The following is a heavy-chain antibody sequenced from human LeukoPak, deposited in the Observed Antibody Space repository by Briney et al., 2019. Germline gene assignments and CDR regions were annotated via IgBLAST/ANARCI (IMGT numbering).Heavy chain of an antibody. CDR1: GDSISIYY. J-gene: IGHJ4*02. Sequence: SETLSLTCTVSGDSISIYYWSWIRQPAGKGLEWIGRIYSTGSANYNPSLKSRVTMSVDTSKNQFSLKLSSVTAADTAVYYCARLLAYGSGAEAFDYWGQGALVTVSS. CDR2: IYSTGSA. V-gene: IGHV4-4*07. CDR3: ARLLAYGSGAEAFDY. D-gene: IGHD3-10*01.